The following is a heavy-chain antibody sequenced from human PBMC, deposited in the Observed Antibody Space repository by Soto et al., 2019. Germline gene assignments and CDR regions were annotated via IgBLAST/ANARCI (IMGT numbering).Heavy chain of an antibody. CDR1: EITFSSDS. J-gene: IGHJ4*02. Sequence: PGGSLRHTFAASEITFSSDSMNSVQQAPGKGLEWVSYISSSSSTIYYADSVKGRFTISRDNAKNSLYLQMNSLRAEDTAVYYSARDRETGTTLSSAYWGQGTLVSGSS. V-gene: IGHV3-48*01. CDR2: ISSSSSTI. CDR3: ARDRETGTTLSSAY. D-gene: IGHD1-7*01.